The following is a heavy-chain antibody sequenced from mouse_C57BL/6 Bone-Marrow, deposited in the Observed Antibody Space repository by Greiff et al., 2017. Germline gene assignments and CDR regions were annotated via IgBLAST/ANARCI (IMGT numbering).Heavy chain of an antibody. Sequence: VQLQPGAELVRPGTSVKLSCKASGYTFTSYWMHWVKQRPGQGLEWIGVIDPSDSYTNYNQKFKGKATLTVDTSSSTAYMQLSSLTSEDSAVYYCARKEEYYYGSSYNYAMDYWGQGTSVTVSS. J-gene: IGHJ4*01. CDR2: IDPSDSYT. V-gene: IGHV1-59*01. CDR1: GYTFTSYW. D-gene: IGHD1-1*01. CDR3: ARKEEYYYGSSYNYAMDY.